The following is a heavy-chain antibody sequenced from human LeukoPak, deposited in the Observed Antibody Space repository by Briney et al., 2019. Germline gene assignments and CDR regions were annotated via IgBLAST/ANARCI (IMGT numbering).Heavy chain of an antibody. D-gene: IGHD2-2*01. J-gene: IGHJ3*02. CDR1: GFTFSTYW. CDR3: ARDMRGDGFDI. V-gene: IGHV3-7*04. Sequence: GGSLRLSCAASGFTFSTYWMTWVRQAPGKGLEWVANIRQDGSEKYYVDSVEGRFTISRDNAKKSLFLQMNSLRAEDAAVYYCARDMRGDGFDIWGQGTMVTVSS. CDR2: IRQDGSEK.